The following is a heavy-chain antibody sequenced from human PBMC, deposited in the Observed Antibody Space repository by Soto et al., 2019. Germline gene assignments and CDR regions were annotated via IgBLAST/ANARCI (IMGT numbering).Heavy chain of an antibody. CDR2: INAGNGDT. V-gene: IGHV1-3*01. Sequence: ASVKVSCKASGYTFTSFPIHWVRQAPGQRLEWMGWINAGNGDTKYSQKFQGRVTVTRDTSASTAYMELISLRSEDTAVYYCTRAPRGENWGQGTLVTVSS. D-gene: IGHD2-21*01. J-gene: IGHJ1*01. CDR3: TRAPRGEN. CDR1: GYTFTSFP.